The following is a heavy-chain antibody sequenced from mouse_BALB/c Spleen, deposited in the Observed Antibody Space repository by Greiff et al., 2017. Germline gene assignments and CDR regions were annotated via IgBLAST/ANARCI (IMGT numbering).Heavy chain of an antibody. CDR2: ISSGGSYT. CDR3: ARLSGNYVGAMDY. J-gene: IGHJ4*01. V-gene: IGHV5-6*01. Sequence: EVKVVESGGDLVKPGGSLKLSCAASGFTFSSYGMSWVRQTPDKRLEWVATISSGGSYTYYPDSVKGRFTISRDNAKNTLYLQMSSLKSEDTAMYYCARLSGNYVGAMDYWGQGTSVTVSS. D-gene: IGHD2-1*01. CDR1: GFTFSSYG.